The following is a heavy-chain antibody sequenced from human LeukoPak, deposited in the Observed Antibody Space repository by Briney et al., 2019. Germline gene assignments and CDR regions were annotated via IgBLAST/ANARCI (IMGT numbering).Heavy chain of an antibody. CDR1: GYTFITYY. J-gene: IGHJ4*02. CDR2: INPSGGTT. D-gene: IGHD4-17*01. CDR3: ARGTGLGGDYVSN. V-gene: IGHV1-46*01. Sequence: ASVKVSCKASGYTFITYYMHWVRQAPGQELEWMVVINPSGGTTSYAQKFQARVTMTWDTSTSTVYMELSSLRSEDTAVYYCARGTGLGGDYVSNWGQGTLVTVSS.